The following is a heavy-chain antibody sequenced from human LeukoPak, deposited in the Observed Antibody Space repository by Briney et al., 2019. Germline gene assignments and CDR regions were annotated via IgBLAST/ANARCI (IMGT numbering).Heavy chain of an antibody. J-gene: IGHJ4*02. CDR2: INPSGGST. CDR3: ARGFVAAAGIPDY. Sequence: ASVKVSCKASGYTFTSYYMHWVRQAPGQGLEWMGIINPSGGSTNYAQKFQGRVTMTRDMSTSTVYMELSSLRSEGTAVYYCARGFVAAAGIPDYWGQGTLVTVSS. V-gene: IGHV1-46*01. D-gene: IGHD6-13*01. CDR1: GYTFTSYY.